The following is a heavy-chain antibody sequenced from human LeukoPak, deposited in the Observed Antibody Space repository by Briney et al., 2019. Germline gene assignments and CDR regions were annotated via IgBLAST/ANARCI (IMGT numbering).Heavy chain of an antibody. Sequence: GESLKISCKGSGYSINNYWIAWVRQVPGKGLEWMGIIYPADSDIRYSPSFQGQVTISAVKSISTAYLQWNSLKASDTAMYYCARQEYCSGASCYTWFDPWGQGTLVNVSS. V-gene: IGHV5-51*01. CDR2: IYPADSDI. CDR1: GYSINNYW. D-gene: IGHD2-15*01. J-gene: IGHJ5*02. CDR3: ARQEYCSGASCYTWFDP.